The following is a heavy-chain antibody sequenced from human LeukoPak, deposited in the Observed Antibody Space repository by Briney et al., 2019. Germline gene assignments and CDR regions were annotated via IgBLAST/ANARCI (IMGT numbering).Heavy chain of an antibody. J-gene: IGHJ2*01. Sequence: GGSLRLSCAVSGFTFTGYEMNWVRQAPGKGLEWVSYISSSGSTIYYADSVKGRFTISRDNAKNSLYLQMNSLRAEDTAVYYCARCARGSRDNWYFDLWGRGTLVTVSS. V-gene: IGHV3-48*03. CDR1: GFTFTGYE. CDR2: ISSSGSTI. D-gene: IGHD3-10*01. CDR3: ARCARGSRDNWYFDL.